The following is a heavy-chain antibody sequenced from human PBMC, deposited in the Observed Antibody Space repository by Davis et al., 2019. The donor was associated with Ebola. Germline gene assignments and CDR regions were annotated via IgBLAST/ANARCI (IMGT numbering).Heavy chain of an antibody. V-gene: IGHV4-30-4*07. CDR3: TRQRRDGYSDFDY. CDR2: VYSSGST. D-gene: IGHD5-24*01. Sequence: SETLSLTCTVSAGSISTGGYYRSWIRQPPGKRLEWTGFVYSSGSTYYNPSLESRLTMSVDTSKNQFSLKLRSVTAADTAVYYCTRQRRDGYSDFDYWGLGTLVPVSS. CDR1: AGSISTGGYY. J-gene: IGHJ4*02.